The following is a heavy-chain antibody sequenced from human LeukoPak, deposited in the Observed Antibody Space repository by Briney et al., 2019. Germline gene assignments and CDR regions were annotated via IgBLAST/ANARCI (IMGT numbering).Heavy chain of an antibody. J-gene: IGHJ4*02. V-gene: IGHV3-7*01. Sequence: PGGSLRLSCTASGFTFSNYWMSWVRQAPGKGLEWVANIEQYGSEKYYVDSVKGRFTISRDNAKKSLYLQMNSLRAEDTAVYHCARRGYSFGLDSWGQGTLVTVSS. CDR3: ARRGYSFGLDS. CDR1: GFTFSNYW. D-gene: IGHD5-18*01. CDR2: IEQYGSEK.